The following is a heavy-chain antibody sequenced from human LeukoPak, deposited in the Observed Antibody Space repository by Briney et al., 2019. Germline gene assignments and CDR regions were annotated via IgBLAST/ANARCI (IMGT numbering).Heavy chain of an antibody. CDR2: ISGSGGST. D-gene: IGHD5-18*01. Sequence: GGSLRLSCAASGFTPTSYAMSWVRQAPGKGLEWVSAISGSGGSTYYADSVKGRFTISRDNSKNTLYLQMNSLRAEDTAVYYCAKVGVDTAMAYYFDYWGQGTLVTVSS. CDR3: AKVGVDTAMAYYFDY. CDR1: GFTPTSYA. J-gene: IGHJ4*02. V-gene: IGHV3-23*01.